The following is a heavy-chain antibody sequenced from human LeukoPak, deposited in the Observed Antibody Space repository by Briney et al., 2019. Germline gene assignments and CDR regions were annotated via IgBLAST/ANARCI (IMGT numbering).Heavy chain of an antibody. CDR2: ISAYNGNT. CDR1: GYTFTSYA. CDR3: ARDTPSDSSSRLFDY. Sequence: GASVKVSCKASGYTFTSYAMHWVRQAPGQGLEWMGWISAYNGNTNYAQKLQGRVTMTTDTSTSTAYMELSSLRSEDTAVYYCARDTPSDSSSRLFDYWGQGTLVTVSS. J-gene: IGHJ4*02. D-gene: IGHD6-6*01. V-gene: IGHV1-18*01.